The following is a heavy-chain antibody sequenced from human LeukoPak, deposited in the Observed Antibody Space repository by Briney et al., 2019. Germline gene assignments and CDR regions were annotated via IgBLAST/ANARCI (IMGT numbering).Heavy chain of an antibody. D-gene: IGHD2-2*01. CDR1: GFTFSSYG. Sequence: GGSLRLSCAASGFTFSSYGMHWVRQAPGKGLEWVAVIWYDGSNKYYADSVKGRFTISRDNAKNSLYLQMNSLRAEDTAVYYCAKRAPVPAAIYGFDYWGQGTLVTVSS. V-gene: IGHV3-33*03. CDR2: IWYDGSNK. J-gene: IGHJ4*02. CDR3: AKRAPVPAAIYGFDY.